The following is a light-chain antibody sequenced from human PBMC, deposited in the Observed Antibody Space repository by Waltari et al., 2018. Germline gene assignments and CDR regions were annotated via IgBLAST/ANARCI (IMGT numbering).Light chain of an antibody. CDR1: SRAVGGYNY. CDR2: DDR. J-gene: IGLJ2*01. V-gene: IGLV2-23*01. CDR3: CSYAGSNTLI. Sequence: QSALTQPASVSGSPGQSTTISCTGTSRAVGGYNYVSLYQQHSGKAPKLMIYDDRKRPSGVSNRFSGSKSGNTASLTISGLQAEDEADYYCCSYAGSNTLIFGGGTKLTVL.